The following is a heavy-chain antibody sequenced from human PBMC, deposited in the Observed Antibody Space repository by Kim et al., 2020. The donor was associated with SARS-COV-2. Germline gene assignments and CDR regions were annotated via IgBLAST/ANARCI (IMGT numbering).Heavy chain of an antibody. Sequence: ASVKVSCKTSGFAVIGYYIHWVRQAPGQGFEWLGWINSNTGGTIYAQKFEARVTMTRDMSINTLYMELSSLRSDDTAVYYCARSSSYGSDSSESGYFHHWGQGSPVTVSS. V-gene: IGHV1-2*02. D-gene: IGHD3-10*01. J-gene: IGHJ1*01. CDR3: ARSSSYGSDSSESGYFHH. CDR2: INSNTGGT. CDR1: GFAVIGYY.